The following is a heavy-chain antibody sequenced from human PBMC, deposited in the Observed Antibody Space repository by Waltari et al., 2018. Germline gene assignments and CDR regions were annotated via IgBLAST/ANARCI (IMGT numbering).Heavy chain of an antibody. J-gene: IGHJ5*02. CDR1: GGSISSSSYY. CDR2: IYYSGST. CDR3: AMPHIYHYDILTGYPHNWFDP. Sequence: QLQLQESGPGLVKPSETLSLTCTFPGGSISSSSYYWGWIRLPPGTGLEWIGSIYYSGSTYYNPSLKSRVTISVDTSKNQFSLKLSSVTAADTAVYYCAMPHIYHYDILTGYPHNWFDPWGQGTLVTVSS. D-gene: IGHD3-9*01. V-gene: IGHV4-39*01.